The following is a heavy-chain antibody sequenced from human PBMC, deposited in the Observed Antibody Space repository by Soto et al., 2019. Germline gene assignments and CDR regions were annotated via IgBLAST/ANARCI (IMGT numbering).Heavy chain of an antibody. CDR2: ISLYSDGT. V-gene: IGHV1-2*02. D-gene: IGHD2-2*01. J-gene: IGHJ5*02. CDR3: ARVVPGAEAWFGP. Sequence: ASVKVSCKASGYTFTGYYMHWVRQAPVQPLEWLGWISLYSDGTNYAQKFQGRVSMTTDTSTTTAYMELRSLRSDDTAVYYCARVVPGAEAWFGPWGQGTLVTVSS. CDR1: GYTFTGYY.